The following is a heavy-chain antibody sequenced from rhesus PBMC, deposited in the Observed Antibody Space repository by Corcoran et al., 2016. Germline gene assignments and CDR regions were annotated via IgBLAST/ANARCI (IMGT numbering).Heavy chain of an antibody. CDR1: GGSFTTYW. D-gene: IGHD6-25*01. J-gene: IGHJ4*01. CDR3: AKYGGGSWTPVFDY. V-gene: IGHV4-80*01. CDR2: GNGNTGYS. Sequence: QVQLQESGPALVKPSETLSLTCAVSGGSFTTYWWTWIRQSPGKGLEWIGEGNGNTGYSNYNPSLKSRVTISKDASTNQFSRALSSVTAADTAVYYCAKYGGGSWTPVFDYWGQGVLVTVSS.